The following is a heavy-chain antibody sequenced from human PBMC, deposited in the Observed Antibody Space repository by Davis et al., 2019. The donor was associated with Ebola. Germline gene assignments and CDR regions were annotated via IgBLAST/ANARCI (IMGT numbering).Heavy chain of an antibody. CDR2: ISYDGCLK. V-gene: IGHV3-30*18. Sequence: PGGSLRLSCEASGFTFSDYGIHWVRQVPGKGLEWVAVISYDGCLKYYVDSVNGRFISSRDNSRNTVYLHINSLRPEDTALYFCVKETDARSSGSYDHWGQGTLVTVSS. J-gene: IGHJ4*02. D-gene: IGHD3-10*01. CDR3: VKETDARSSGSYDH. CDR1: GFTFSDYG.